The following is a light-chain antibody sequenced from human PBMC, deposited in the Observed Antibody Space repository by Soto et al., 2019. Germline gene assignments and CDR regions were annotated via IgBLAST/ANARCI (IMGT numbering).Light chain of an antibody. V-gene: IGKV1-9*01. Sequence: IQLTQSPSSLSASIGDRVTITCRASQDITNYLAWYQQQPGKAPKLLVYSASTVHSGVPTRFSGSGSGTECILNIVRLQPEDFATYDCPHLAGTFGQGTKLDMK. CDR3: PHLAGT. CDR2: SAS. CDR1: QDITNY. J-gene: IGKJ2*01.